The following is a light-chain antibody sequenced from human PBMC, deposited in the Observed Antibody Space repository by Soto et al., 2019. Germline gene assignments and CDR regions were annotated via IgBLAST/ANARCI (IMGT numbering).Light chain of an antibody. J-gene: IGLJ2*01. V-gene: IGLV4-69*01. CDR3: QTWGTGTVV. Sequence: QPVLTQSPSASASLGASVKLTCTLSRGHSNYDIAWHQQQPEKGPQYLMNLNSDGSHYRGAGIPDRFSGSSSGAERYLTISSLQSEDEADYYCQTWGTGTVVFGAGTKVTVL. CDR1: RGHSNYD. CDR2: LNSDGSH.